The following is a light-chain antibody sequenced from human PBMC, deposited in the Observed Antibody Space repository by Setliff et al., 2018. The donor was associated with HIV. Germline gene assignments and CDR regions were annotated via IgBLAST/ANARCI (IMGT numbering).Light chain of an antibody. CDR1: SSDIGGYNY. CDR3: SSSTTGSNFV. CDR2: EVN. V-gene: IGLV2-14*01. J-gene: IGLJ1*01. Sequence: QSALTQPASVSGSPGQSITISCTGTSSDIGGYNYVSWYQQHPGKVPKLMIYEVNNRPSGVSNRFSGSKSGNTASLTISGLQAEDEADYYCSSSTTGSNFVFGTGTKVTVL.